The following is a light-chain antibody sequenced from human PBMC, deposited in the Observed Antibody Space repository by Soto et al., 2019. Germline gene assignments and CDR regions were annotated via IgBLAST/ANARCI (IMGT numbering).Light chain of an antibody. CDR2: AAS. V-gene: IGKV1-39*01. CDR3: QQSYTTPLA. J-gene: IGKJ5*01. Sequence: DMEMSQAPSALFASLGERGAGTGWPSQSISSYLNWYQQKPGKAPKLLIYAASSLQSGVPSRFRRTGSGTDFTLPISRLHPEDLAPYYSQQSYTTPLAFGPGTRLEIK. CDR1: QSISSY.